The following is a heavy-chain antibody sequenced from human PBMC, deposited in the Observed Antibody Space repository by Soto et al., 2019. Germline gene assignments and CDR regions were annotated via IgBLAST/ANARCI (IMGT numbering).Heavy chain of an antibody. V-gene: IGHV3-30*18. CDR1: GFTFSSYG. CDR3: AKDSGSAGAGAPFDY. D-gene: IGHD1-26*01. J-gene: IGHJ4*02. CDR2: ISYDGSNK. Sequence: QVQLVESGGGVVQPGRSLRLSCAASGFTFSSYGMHWVRQAPGKGLEWVAVISYDGSNKYYADSVKGRFTISRDNSKNTLFLQMNSLRAEDTAVYYCAKDSGSAGAGAPFDYWGQGTLVTVSS.